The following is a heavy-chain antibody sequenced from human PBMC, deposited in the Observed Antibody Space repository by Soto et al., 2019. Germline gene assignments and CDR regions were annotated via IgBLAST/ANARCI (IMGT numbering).Heavy chain of an antibody. Sequence: GGSLRLSCAASGFTFSSYAMSWVRQAPGKGLEWVSAISGSGGSTYYADSVKGRFTISRDNSKNTLYLQMNSLRAEDTAVYYCAKDGDFWSGYYTHLNAFDIWGQGTMVTVSS. CDR2: ISGSGGST. V-gene: IGHV3-23*01. D-gene: IGHD3-3*01. CDR1: GFTFSSYA. CDR3: AKDGDFWSGYYTHLNAFDI. J-gene: IGHJ3*02.